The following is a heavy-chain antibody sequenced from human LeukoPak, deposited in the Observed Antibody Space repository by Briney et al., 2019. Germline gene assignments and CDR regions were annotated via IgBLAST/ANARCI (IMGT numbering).Heavy chain of an antibody. V-gene: IGHV4-59*13. CDR1: GGSISSYY. D-gene: IGHD1-26*01. CDR2: IYYTGST. Sequence: SETLSLTCTVSGGSISSYYWSWIRQPPGKGLDWIGYIYYTGSTNYNPSLKSRVTLSVDTSKNQFSLKLSSVTAADTAVYYCARSGRGLATRFDPWGQGILVNVSS. J-gene: IGHJ5*02. CDR3: ARSGRGLATRFDP.